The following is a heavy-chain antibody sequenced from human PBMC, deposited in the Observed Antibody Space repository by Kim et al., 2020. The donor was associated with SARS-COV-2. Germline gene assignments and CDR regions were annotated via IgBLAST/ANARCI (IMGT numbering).Heavy chain of an antibody. J-gene: IGHJ6*02. Sequence: GGSLRLSCAASGFTFSGYAMHWVRQAPDKGPQWVAVISADGSNKYYADSVKGRFTISRDNSKNKLYLQMRSVTAEDTAVYYCVIYCAGDCYSSLDYYYDMDVWGQGTTVTVSS. V-gene: IGHV3-30*04. CDR2: ISADGSNK. CDR1: GFTFSGYA. CDR3: VIYCAGDCYSSLDYYYDMDV. D-gene: IGHD2-21*02.